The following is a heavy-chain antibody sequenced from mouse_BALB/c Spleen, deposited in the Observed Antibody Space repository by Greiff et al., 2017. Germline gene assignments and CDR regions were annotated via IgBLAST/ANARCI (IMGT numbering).Heavy chain of an antibody. Sequence: EVHLVKSGAELVRSGASVKLSCTASGFNIKDYYMHWVKQRPEQGLEWIGWIDPENGDTEYAPKFQGKATMTADTSSNTAYLQLSRLTSEDTAVYSCKAWGGDYCPFDSCGQGTTLTVSS. CDR3: KAWGGDYCPFDS. CDR1: GFNIKDYY. J-gene: IGHJ2*01. V-gene: IGHV14-4*02. CDR2: IDPENGDT. D-gene: IGHD2-13*01.